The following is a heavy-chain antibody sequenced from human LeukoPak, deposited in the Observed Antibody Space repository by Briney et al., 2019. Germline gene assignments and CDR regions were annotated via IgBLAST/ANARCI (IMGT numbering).Heavy chain of an antibody. V-gene: IGHV4-34*01. CDR1: GGSFSGYY. D-gene: IGHD4-23*01. J-gene: IGHJ6*02. CDR3: ATNSKYYYYYYGMDV. CDR2: INHSGST. Sequence: SETLSLTCAVYGGSFSGYYWSWIRQPPGKGLEWIGEINHSGSTNYNPSLKSRVTISVDTSKNQLSLKLSSVTAADTAVYYCATNSKYYYYYYGMDVWGQGTTVTVSS.